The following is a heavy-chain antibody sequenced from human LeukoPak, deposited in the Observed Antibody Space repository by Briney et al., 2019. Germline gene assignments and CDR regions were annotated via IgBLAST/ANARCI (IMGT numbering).Heavy chain of an antibody. CDR1: GGSFSGYY. V-gene: IGHV4-34*01. Sequence: SETLSLTCAVYGGSFSGYYWSWIRQPPEKGLEWIGEINHSGSTNYNPSLKSRVAMSVDTSKNQVSLKSSSVTASDTAVYYCARGTGSSWDGGPFDSWGQGTLVTVSS. J-gene: IGHJ4*02. CDR2: INHSGST. CDR3: ARGTGSSWDGGPFDS. D-gene: IGHD6-13*01.